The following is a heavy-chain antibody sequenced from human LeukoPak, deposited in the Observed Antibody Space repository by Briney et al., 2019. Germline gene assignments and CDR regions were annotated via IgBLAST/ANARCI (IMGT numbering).Heavy chain of an antibody. CDR1: GGSFSGYY. J-gene: IGHJ4*02. D-gene: IGHD1-20*01. V-gene: IGHV4-34*01. CDR3: ARGVSGTGFDY. CDR2: INHSGST. Sequence: KPSETLSLTCAVYGGSFSGYYWSWIRQPPGKGLEWIGEINHSGSTNYNPSLKSRVTISVDTSKNQFSLKLSSVTAADTAVYYCARGVSGTGFDYWGEGTLVTVSS.